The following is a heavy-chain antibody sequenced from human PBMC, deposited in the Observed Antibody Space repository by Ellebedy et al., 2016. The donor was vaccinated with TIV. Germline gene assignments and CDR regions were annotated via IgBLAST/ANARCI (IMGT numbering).Heavy chain of an antibody. Sequence: GESLKISCKGSGYSFTSYYMHWVRQAPGQGLEWMGIINPSGGSTSYAQKFQGRVTMTRDTSTSTVYMELSSLRSEDTAVYYCARETHSTTCFDYWGQGTLVTVSS. V-gene: IGHV1-46*01. CDR1: GYSFTSYY. D-gene: IGHD4-17*01. CDR3: ARETHSTTCFDY. CDR2: INPSGGST. J-gene: IGHJ4*02.